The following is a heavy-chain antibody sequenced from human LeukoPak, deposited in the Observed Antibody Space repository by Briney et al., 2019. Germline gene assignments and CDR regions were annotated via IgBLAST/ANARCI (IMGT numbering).Heavy chain of an antibody. CDR2: ISAYNGNT. Sequence: GASVKVSCKASGYTFTSYGISWVRQAPGQGLEWMGWISAYNGNTNYAQKLQGRVTMTTDTSTSTVYMELSSLRSEDTAVYYCASDFRVSAGVPGYWGQGTLVTVSS. CDR3: ASDFRVSAGVPGY. J-gene: IGHJ4*02. V-gene: IGHV1-18*01. CDR1: GYTFTSYG. D-gene: IGHD3-10*01.